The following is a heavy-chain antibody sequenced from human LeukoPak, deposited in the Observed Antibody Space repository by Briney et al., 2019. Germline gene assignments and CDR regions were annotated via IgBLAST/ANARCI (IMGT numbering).Heavy chain of an antibody. CDR2: ISRSGSTK. D-gene: IGHD3-10*01. V-gene: IGHV3-11*01. J-gene: IGHJ4*02. CDR1: GFTFSDYN. Sequence: GGSLRLSCAASGFTFSDYNMRWIRQAPGKGLEWVSSISRSGSTKYYADSVKGRFTISRGNAKNSLFLQMNSLRAEDTAVYYCAKDRRAGSYDYWGQGTLVTVSS. CDR3: AKDRRAGSYDY.